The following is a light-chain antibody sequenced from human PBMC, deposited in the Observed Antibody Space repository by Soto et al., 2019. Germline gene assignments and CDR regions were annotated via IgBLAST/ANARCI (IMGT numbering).Light chain of an antibody. CDR1: QNIRTL. J-gene: IGKJ1*01. Sequence: DIQLTQFPASLSASVGDRVTITCRASQNIRTLLNWYQQKTGKAPKLLIYGASNLKSGVPSRFSAAGSGTEFALTITNLQPEDFATYYCQQSYNRPRTFVPGAKLEI. CDR2: GAS. CDR3: QQSYNRPRT. V-gene: IGKV1-39*01.